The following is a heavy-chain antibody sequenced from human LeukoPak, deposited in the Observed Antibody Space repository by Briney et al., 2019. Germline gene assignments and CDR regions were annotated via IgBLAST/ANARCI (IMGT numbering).Heavy chain of an antibody. CDR1: GYTFTGFY. J-gene: IGHJ4*02. D-gene: IGHD1-20*01. Sequence: GGSLKVSCKASGYTFTGFYMHWVRQAPGQGLEWMGWVIPSSGGTNYAQKFQGRVTMTRDTSISTAYMELSRLRSDDTAVYYCARDPSGIAGPNYFDYWGQGTLVTVSS. V-gene: IGHV1-2*02. CDR3: ARDPSGIAGPNYFDY. CDR2: VIPSSGGT.